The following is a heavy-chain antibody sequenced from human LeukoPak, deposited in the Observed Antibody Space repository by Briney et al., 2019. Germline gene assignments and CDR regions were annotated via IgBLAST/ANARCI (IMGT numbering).Heavy chain of an antibody. J-gene: IGHJ2*01. CDR2: IYYSGST. V-gene: IGHV4-59*01. CDR3: ARVERQWLLWYFDL. Sequence: SETLSLTYTVSGGSISSYYWSWIRQPPGKGLEWIGYIYYSGSTNYNPSLKSRVTISVDTPRNQFSLKLSSVTAADTAVYYCARVERQWLLWYFDLWGRGTLVTVSS. CDR1: GGSISSYY. D-gene: IGHD6-19*01.